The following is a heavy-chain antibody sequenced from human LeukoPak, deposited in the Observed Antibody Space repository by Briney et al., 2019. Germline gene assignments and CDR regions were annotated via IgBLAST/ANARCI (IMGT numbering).Heavy chain of an antibody. V-gene: IGHV6-1*01. CDR1: GDSVSSNSAA. Sequence: SQTPSLTCAISGDSVSSNSAAWNWIRQSPSRGLEWLGRTYYRSKWYNDYAVSVKSRITINPDTSKNQFSLQLNSVTPEDTAVYYCATGGGDDDAFDIWGQGTMVTVSS. CDR3: ATGGGDDDAFDI. J-gene: IGHJ3*02. D-gene: IGHD7-27*01. CDR2: TYYRSKWYN.